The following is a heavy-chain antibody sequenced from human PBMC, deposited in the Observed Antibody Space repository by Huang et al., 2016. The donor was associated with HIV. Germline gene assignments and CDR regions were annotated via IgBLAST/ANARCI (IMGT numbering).Heavy chain of an antibody. D-gene: IGHD6-13*01. CDR1: GFAFSDSA. CDR3: AKNGRDSRRYYHYVDV. CDR2: ITGTGGTT. J-gene: IGHJ6*03. V-gene: IGHV3-23*01. Sequence: EVLLLESGGGFVQPGGSLRLSCAASGFAFSDSAMSWVRQGPGRGLECVSGITGTGGTTFNADSVKGRFTISRDNSKNTLYLQMNSLRRDDTAVYYCAKNGRDSRRYYHYVDVWGKGTTVTVSS.